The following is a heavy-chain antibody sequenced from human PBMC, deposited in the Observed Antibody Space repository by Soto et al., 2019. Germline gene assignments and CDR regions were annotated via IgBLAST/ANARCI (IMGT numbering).Heavy chain of an antibody. CDR3: AKSDYFHTSGSLYGLDV. D-gene: IGHD3-22*01. Sequence: GESLKISCKASGDTFSSFWIAWVRQVPEKGLEWMGTINLDDSDTTYSPSFQGRVTISADKSLNTAYLQWNSLKASDTAIFFCAKSDYFHTSGSLYGLDVWGQGTRVTVSS. CDR2: INLDDSDT. V-gene: IGHV5-51*01. J-gene: IGHJ6*02. CDR1: GDTFSSFW.